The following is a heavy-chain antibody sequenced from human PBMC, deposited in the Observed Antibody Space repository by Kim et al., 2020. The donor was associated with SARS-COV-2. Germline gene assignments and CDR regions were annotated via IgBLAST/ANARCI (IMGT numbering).Heavy chain of an antibody. D-gene: IGHD1-1*01. J-gene: IGHJ4*02. CDR1: GGSISSYY. Sequence: SETMSLTCTVSGGSISSYYWSWIRQPPGKGLEWIGYIYYSGSTNYNPSLKSRVTISVDTSKNQFSLKLSSVTAADTAVYYCARDLRAGTFDYWGQGTLVTVSS. CDR2: IYYSGST. V-gene: IGHV4-59*13. CDR3: ARDLRAGTFDY.